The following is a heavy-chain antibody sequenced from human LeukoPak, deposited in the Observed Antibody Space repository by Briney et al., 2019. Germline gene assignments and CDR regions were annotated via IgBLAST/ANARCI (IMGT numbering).Heavy chain of an antibody. J-gene: IGHJ5*02. CDR2: LNHSGST. CDR3: ARAGYSSGWYPQYNWFDP. D-gene: IGHD6-19*01. V-gene: IGHV4-34*01. CDR1: GGSFSGYY. Sequence: PSETLSLTCAVYGGSFSGYYWSWIRQPPGKGLEWIGELNHSGSTNYNPSLKSRVTISVDTSKNQFSLKLSSVTAADTAVYYWARAGYSSGWYPQYNWFDPWGQGTLVTVSS.